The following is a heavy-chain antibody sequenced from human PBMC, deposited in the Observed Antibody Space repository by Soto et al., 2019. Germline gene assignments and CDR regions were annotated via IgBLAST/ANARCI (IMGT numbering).Heavy chain of an antibody. D-gene: IGHD6-13*01. J-gene: IGHJ5*02. CDR2: ISGSGGST. Sequence: EVQLLESGGDLVQPGGSLRLSCAASGFTFSSYAMNWVRQAPGKGLEWVSTISGSGGSTYYADSVKGRFTISRDNSKNTLYLQKNSMRAEDTAVYYCAKDRCAGQSSNWYPRFDPWGQGTLVTVSS. CDR3: AKDRCAGQSSNWYPRFDP. CDR1: GFTFSSYA. V-gene: IGHV3-23*01.